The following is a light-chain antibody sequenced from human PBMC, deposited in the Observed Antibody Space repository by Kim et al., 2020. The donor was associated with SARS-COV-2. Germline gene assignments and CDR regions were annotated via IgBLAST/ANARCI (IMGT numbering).Light chain of an antibody. Sequence: GQEVTISCSGSSANIGNNYVSWYQQLPGTAPKLLIYDNNKRPSGIPDRFSGSKSGTSATLGITGLQTGDEADYYCGTWDSSLSAVVFGGGTQLTVL. J-gene: IGLJ2*01. CDR2: DNN. CDR3: GTWDSSLSAVV. CDR1: SANIGNNY. V-gene: IGLV1-51*01.